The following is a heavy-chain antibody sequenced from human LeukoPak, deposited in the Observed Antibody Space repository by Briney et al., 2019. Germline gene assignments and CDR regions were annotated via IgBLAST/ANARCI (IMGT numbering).Heavy chain of an antibody. V-gene: IGHV1-8*01. J-gene: IGHJ4*02. CDR2: MNPNSGNT. CDR1: GYTFTSYD. CDR3: ARDRIAAAGTGLDY. Sequence: GASVKVSCKASGYTFTSYDINWVRQATGQGLEWMGWMNPNSGNTGYAQKFQGRVTMTRNTSISTAYMELSSLRSEDTAVYYCARDRIAAAGTGLDYWGQGTLVTVSS. D-gene: IGHD6-13*01.